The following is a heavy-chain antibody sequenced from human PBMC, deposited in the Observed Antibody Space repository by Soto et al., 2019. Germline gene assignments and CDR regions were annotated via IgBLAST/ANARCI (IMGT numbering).Heavy chain of an antibody. CDR3: ARISRYCSGGDCHA. CDR1: GVSFSSYD. V-gene: IGHV3-30*03. Sequence: QVHLVESGGGVVQPGTSLRLSCAASGVSFSSYDMHWVRQAPGKGPEWVAIISYAVSHTYYSDSVRGRFTISRDKSKDTLYLEMHSLRSEDAVIYYCARISRYCSGGDCHAWGQGTQVTVSS. J-gene: IGHJ5*02. D-gene: IGHD2-15*01. CDR2: ISYAVSHT.